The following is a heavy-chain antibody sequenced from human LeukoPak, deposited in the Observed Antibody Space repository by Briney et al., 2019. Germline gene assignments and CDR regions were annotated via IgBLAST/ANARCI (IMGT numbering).Heavy chain of an antibody. CDR1: GFTFSSYW. CDR2: INSDGSST. V-gene: IGHV3-74*01. J-gene: IGHJ4*02. D-gene: IGHD6-13*01. CDR3: AKGGLADSSWSQNFDY. Sequence: GGSLRLSCAASGFTFSSYWMHWVRQAPGKGLVWVSRINSDGSSTNYADSVKGRFTISRDNAKNTLYLQMNSLRAEDTALYYCAKGGLADSSWSQNFDYWGQGTLVTVSS.